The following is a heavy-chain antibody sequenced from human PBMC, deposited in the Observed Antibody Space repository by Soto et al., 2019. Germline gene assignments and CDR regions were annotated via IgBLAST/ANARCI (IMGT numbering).Heavy chain of an antibody. V-gene: IGHV1-69-2*01. D-gene: IGHD6-13*01. J-gene: IGHJ4*02. CDR2: VDPEDGQT. CDR1: GYTFTDNY. Sequence: EVHLVQSGADVKEPGATVKVSCKVSGYTFTDNYIHWVQQVPGKGLEWMGLVDPEDGQTAYAEKFQGRVTLSADTSTDTAYMQLSGLKSEDTAVYYCAIRRAYRNSWYDLDSWGQGTLVTVSS. CDR3: AIRRAYRNSWYDLDS.